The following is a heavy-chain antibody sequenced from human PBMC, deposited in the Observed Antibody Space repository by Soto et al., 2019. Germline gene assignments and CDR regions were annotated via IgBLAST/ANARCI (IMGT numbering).Heavy chain of an antibody. CDR3: ARDLFD. CDR1: GYTFISYG. V-gene: IGHV1-18*01. CDR2: ISAHTGNT. D-gene: IGHD3-16*01. J-gene: IGHJ4*02. Sequence: QVHLVQSGAEVKKPGASVKVSCKTSGYTFISYGIPWVRQAPGQGLEWIGWISAHTGNTNYTQKFQGRLTMTTDTSTSAAYMELRSLRSDDTAVYYCARDLFDWGQGTLVTVSS.